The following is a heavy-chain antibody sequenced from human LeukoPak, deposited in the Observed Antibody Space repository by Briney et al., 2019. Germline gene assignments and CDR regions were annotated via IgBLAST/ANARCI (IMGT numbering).Heavy chain of an antibody. CDR1: GGSISNYY. Sequence: SETLSLTCTVSGGSISNYYWSWIRQPPGKGLEWIGNIHYSGSTNYNPSLKSRVTISVDTSKNQFSLKLSSVTAADTAVYYCARGLPQYYDFWSGPYFDYWGQGTLVTVSS. CDR2: IHYSGST. CDR3: ARGLPQYYDFWSGPYFDY. V-gene: IGHV4-59*01. J-gene: IGHJ4*02. D-gene: IGHD3-3*01.